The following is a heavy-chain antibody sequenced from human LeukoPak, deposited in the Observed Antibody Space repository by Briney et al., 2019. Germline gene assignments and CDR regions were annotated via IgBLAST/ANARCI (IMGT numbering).Heavy chain of an antibody. J-gene: IGHJ6*02. CDR3: ARRFYYYGMDV. CDR2: IYYSGST. CDR1: GGSISSYY. Sequence: ASETLSLTCTVSGGSISSYYWSWIRQPPGKGLEWIGYIYYSGSTNYNPSLKSRVTISVDTSKNQFSLNLSSVTAADTAVYYCARRFYYYGMDVWGQGTTVTVSS. V-gene: IGHV4-59*08.